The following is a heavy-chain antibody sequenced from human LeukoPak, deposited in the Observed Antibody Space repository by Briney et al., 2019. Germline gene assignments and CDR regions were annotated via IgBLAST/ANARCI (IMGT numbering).Heavy chain of an antibody. D-gene: IGHD1-1*01. V-gene: IGHV3-23*01. CDR2: ISGSGGSI. CDR3: AKDPHRDEWNVQVDY. Sequence: GGSLRLSCAASGFTFSSYAMSWGRQAPGKGLEWVSAISGSGGSIYYADSVKGRFTISRDNSKNTPYLQMNSLRAEDTAVYYCAKDPHRDEWNVQVDYWGQGTLVTVSS. J-gene: IGHJ4*02. CDR1: GFTFSSYA.